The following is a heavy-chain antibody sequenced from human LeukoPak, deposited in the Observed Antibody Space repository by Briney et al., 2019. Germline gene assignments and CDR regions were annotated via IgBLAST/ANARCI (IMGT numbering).Heavy chain of an antibody. CDR1: GGSISSSSYY. CDR2: IFYSGST. J-gene: IGHJ4*02. D-gene: IGHD6-19*01. Sequence: PSETLFLTCTVSGGSISSSSYYWGWIRQSPGKGLEWIGSIFYSGSTYYNPSLKSRVTISIDTSENQFSLKLSSVTAADTAVYYCATTPALAVAGTLDPKEWGQGTLVTVSS. V-gene: IGHV4-39*01. CDR3: ATTPALAVAGTLDPKE.